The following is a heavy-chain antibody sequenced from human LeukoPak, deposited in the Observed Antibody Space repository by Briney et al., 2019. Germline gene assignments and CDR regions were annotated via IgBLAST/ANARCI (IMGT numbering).Heavy chain of an antibody. CDR3: AKRPAAVRGVIPYLDY. V-gene: IGHV3-23*01. CDR2: ISAGGST. CDR1: GFMFSSFS. J-gene: IGHJ4*02. D-gene: IGHD3-10*02. Sequence: QPGGSLRLSCPASGFMFSSFSMSWVRHVPGKGLEWASTISAGGSTYYADSVKGRFTISRDNSKNTLFLQMNSLRAEDTAIYYCAKRPAAVRGVIPYLDYWGQGTLVTVSS.